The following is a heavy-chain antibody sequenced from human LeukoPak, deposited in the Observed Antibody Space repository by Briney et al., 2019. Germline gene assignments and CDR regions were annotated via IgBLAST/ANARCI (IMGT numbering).Heavy chain of an antibody. V-gene: IGHV1-69*06. Sequence: ASVKVSCKVSGGTFSSYAISWVRQAPGQGLEWMGGIIPIFGTANYAQKFQGRVTITADKSTSTAYMELSSLRSEDTAVYYCARDLEGGSGWYGIWGQGTMVTVSS. J-gene: IGHJ3*02. CDR1: GGTFSSYA. D-gene: IGHD6-19*01. CDR2: IIPIFGTA. CDR3: ARDLEGGSGWYGI.